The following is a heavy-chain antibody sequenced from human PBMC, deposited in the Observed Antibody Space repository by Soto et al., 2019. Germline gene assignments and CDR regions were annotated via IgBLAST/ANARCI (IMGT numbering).Heavy chain of an antibody. J-gene: IGHJ4*02. Sequence: EVQLVESGGGLVKPGGSLRLSCAASGFTFSDAWMSWVRQAPGKGLEWVGRLQSKADGGTADLAAPVKGRFTLSSDDSKNTLYLEMNSLKPEDTAVYYCTTDLTAGTTGYFDCWGQGTLVTVS. CDR3: TTDLTAGTTGYFDC. CDR2: LQSKADGGTA. V-gene: IGHV3-15*01. CDR1: GFTFSDAW. D-gene: IGHD4-17*01.